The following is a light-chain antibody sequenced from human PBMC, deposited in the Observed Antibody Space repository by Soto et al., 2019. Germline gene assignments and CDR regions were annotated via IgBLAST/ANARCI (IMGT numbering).Light chain of an antibody. CDR1: QSVSSSY. CDR2: GAS. V-gene: IGKV3-20*01. CDR3: QQYGSSPPYT. Sequence: EIVLTQSPGTLSLSPGERATLSCRASQSVSSSYLAWYQQKPGQAPRLLIYGASNRATGIPGRFSGSGSGTDFTLTISRLKPEEFAVYYCQQYGSSPPYTFGQGTKLEIK. J-gene: IGKJ2*01.